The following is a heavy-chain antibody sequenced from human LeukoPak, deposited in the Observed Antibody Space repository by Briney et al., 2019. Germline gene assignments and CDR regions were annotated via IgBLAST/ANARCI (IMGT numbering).Heavy chain of an antibody. D-gene: IGHD2-2*01. J-gene: IGHJ4*02. CDR2: IREDGSEK. CDR1: GFTFSSYW. CDR3: ARGAVPAAHYYFDY. V-gene: IGHV3-7*01. Sequence: GGSLRLSCAASGFTFSSYWVTWVRQAPGKGLEWVANIREDGSEKYYVDSVKGRFTVSRDNAKNSLYLQVNSLRAEDTAVYYCARGAVPAAHYYFDYWGQGTLVTVSS.